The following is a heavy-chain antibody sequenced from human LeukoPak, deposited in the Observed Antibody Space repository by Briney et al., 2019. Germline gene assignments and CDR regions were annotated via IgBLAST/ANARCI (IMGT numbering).Heavy chain of an antibody. D-gene: IGHD5-18*01. CDR2: ISSSGSTI. J-gene: IGHJ6*03. V-gene: IGHV3-48*03. CDR3: ARAGYSYGYDYYYYYMDV. CDR1: GFTFSSYE. Sequence: GGSLRLSCAASGFTFSSYEMNWVRQAPGKGLEWVSYISSSGSTIYYADSVKGRFTISRDNAKNSLYLQMNSLRAEDTAVYYCARAGYSYGYDYYYYYMDVWGKGTTVTISS.